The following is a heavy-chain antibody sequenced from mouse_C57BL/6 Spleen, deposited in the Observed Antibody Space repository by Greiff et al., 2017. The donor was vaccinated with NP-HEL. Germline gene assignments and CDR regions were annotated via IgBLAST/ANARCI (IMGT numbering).Heavy chain of an antibody. CDR1: GFTFSDYG. D-gene: IGHD1-1*01. V-gene: IGHV5-17*01. CDR3: ARPLRSYAMDY. Sequence: VQLKESGGGLVKPGGSLKLSCAASGFTFSDYGMHWVRQAPEKGLEWVAYISSGGSTIYYADTVKGRFTISRDNAKNTLFLQMTSLRSEDTAMYYCARPLRSYAMDYWGQGTSVTVSS. CDR2: ISSGGSTI. J-gene: IGHJ4*01.